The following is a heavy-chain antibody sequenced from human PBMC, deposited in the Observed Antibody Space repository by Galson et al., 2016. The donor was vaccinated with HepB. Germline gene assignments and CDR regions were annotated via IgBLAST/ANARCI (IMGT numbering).Heavy chain of an antibody. J-gene: IGHJ4*02. CDR1: GFTFSSYA. Sequence: SLRLSCAASGFTFSSYAMSWVRQSPGKGLEWVSAISGSGITYYADSVKGRLTISRDDSNNALYLQMSSLRAEDTAVYYCAKCPHYYDISGYYSLWGQGTLVTVSS. V-gene: IGHV3-23*01. CDR3: AKCPHYYDISGYYSL. D-gene: IGHD3-22*01. CDR2: ISGSGIT.